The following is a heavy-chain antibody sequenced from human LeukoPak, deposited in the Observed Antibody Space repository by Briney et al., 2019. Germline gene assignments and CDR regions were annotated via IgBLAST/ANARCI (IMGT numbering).Heavy chain of an antibody. D-gene: IGHD3-22*01. V-gene: IGHV3-21*01. CDR2: ISSSRYI. Sequence: GGSLRLSCAASGFTFSSYSMNWVRQAPGKGLEWVSSISSSRYIYYADSVKGRFTISRDNAKNSMYLQMNSLRAEDTAVYYCARESYYYDSSGPHYYGMDVWGQGTTVTVSS. J-gene: IGHJ6*02. CDR1: GFTFSSYS. CDR3: ARESYYYDSSGPHYYGMDV.